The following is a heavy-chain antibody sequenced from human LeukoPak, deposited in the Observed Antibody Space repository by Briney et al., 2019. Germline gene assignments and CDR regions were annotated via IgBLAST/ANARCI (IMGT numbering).Heavy chain of an antibody. CDR2: IRPSGANT. CDR3: ARERGGSYFFDY. J-gene: IGHJ4*02. CDR1: GFTFSSYD. V-gene: IGHV3-23*01. Sequence: GGSLRLSCAASGFTFSSYDMTWVRQTPGRGLEWVSSIRPSGANTYYGDSVKGRFTISRDNSKNTVYLQMNNMRDDDTAVYYCARERGGSYFFDYWGQGTRVTVSS. D-gene: IGHD2-15*01.